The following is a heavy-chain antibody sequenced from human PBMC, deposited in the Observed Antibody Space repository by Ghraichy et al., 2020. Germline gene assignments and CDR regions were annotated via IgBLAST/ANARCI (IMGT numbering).Heavy chain of an antibody. CDR3: ASEGIAIPFGLDV. V-gene: IGHV4-4*07. CDR2: TYFTDSP. J-gene: IGHJ6*02. CDR1: GASISSYY. D-gene: IGHD3-9*01. Sequence: SETLSLTCTVSGASISSYYWTWIRQPAGKGLEWIGRTYFTDSPSYNPSLKSRITMSVDTSKKQISLRLSSVTAADTAVYYCASEGIAIPFGLDVWGLGTTVTVSS.